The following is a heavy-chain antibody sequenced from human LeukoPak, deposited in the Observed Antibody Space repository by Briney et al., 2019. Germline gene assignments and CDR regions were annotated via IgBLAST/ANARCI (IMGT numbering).Heavy chain of an antibody. Sequence: PGGSLRLSCAGSGFTFSSYAMSWVRQAPGKGLEGVSAISVSGGSTYYADSVNGRFTISRDNYKNTLYLQMNTLRAEDTAVYYCAKDGDYYGSGSDSDYWGQGTLVTVSS. CDR3: AKDGDYYGSGSDSDY. J-gene: IGHJ4*02. CDR1: GFTFSSYA. CDR2: ISVSGGST. D-gene: IGHD3-10*01. V-gene: IGHV3-23*01.